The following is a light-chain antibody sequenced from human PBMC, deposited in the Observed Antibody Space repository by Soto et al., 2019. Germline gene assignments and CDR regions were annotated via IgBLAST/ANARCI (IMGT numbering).Light chain of an antibody. Sequence: QSVLTQPPSVSEAPRQRVTISCSGSSSNIGNNAVNWYQQFPGKAPKLLIYYDDLLPSGVSDRFSGSKSGTSASLAISGLQSEDEADYYCAAWDDSLNGWVLGGGTKLTVL. J-gene: IGLJ3*02. CDR1: SSNIGNNA. V-gene: IGLV1-36*01. CDR2: YDD. CDR3: AAWDDSLNGWV.